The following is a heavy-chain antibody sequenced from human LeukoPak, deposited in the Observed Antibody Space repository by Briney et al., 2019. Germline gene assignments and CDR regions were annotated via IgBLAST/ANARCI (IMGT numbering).Heavy chain of an antibody. J-gene: IGHJ6*04. CDR2: ISDRGDST. CDR1: GFTITTYA. Sequence: QPGGSLRLSCVASGFTITTYAMGWVRQAPGKGLEWVSVISDRGDSTHYADSVKGRFTISRDSSKNTLYLQMNSLRGEDTAVYYCARDGTPSYTSGWVYMDAWGKGTTVTISS. V-gene: IGHV3-23*01. D-gene: IGHD6-19*01. CDR3: ARDGTPSYTSGWVYMDA.